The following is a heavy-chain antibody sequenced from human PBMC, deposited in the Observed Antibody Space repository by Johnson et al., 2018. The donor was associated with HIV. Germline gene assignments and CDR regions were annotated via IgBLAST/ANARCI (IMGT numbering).Heavy chain of an antibody. CDR3: ARDATYYYDSSGYHDAFDI. CDR1: GFTFSSYA. D-gene: IGHD3-22*01. Sequence: HVQLVESGGGVVQPGRSLRLSCAASGFTFSSYAMHWVRQAPGKGLEWVAVISYDGSNKYYADSVKGRFTISRDNSKNTLYLQMNSLRAEDTAVYYCARDATYYYDSSGYHDAFDIWGQGTMVTVSS. V-gene: IGHV3-30-3*01. J-gene: IGHJ3*02. CDR2: ISYDGSNK.